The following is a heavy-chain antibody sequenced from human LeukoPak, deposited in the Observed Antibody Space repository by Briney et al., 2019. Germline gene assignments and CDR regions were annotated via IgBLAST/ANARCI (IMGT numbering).Heavy chain of an antibody. D-gene: IGHD3-22*01. Sequence: SETLSLTCTVSGGSISSYYWSWIRQPPGKGLEWIGYIYYSGSTNYNPSLKSRVTISVDTSKNQFSLKLSSVAAADTAVYYCARVGSSDLGAFDIWGQGTMVTVSS. CDR1: GGSISSYY. V-gene: IGHV4-59*01. CDR2: IYYSGST. CDR3: ARVGSSDLGAFDI. J-gene: IGHJ3*02.